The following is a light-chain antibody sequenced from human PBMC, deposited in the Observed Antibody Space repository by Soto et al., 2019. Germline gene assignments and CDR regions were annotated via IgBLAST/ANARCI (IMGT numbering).Light chain of an antibody. Sequence: DIQMTQSPSTLSAFVGDRVTITCRASQSVSSSLAWYQQKPGKAPKLLIYDASTLESGVPSRFSGSGYGTEFTLTINSLQPGDFATYYCQQYESFSPYTFGQRTRLES. CDR2: DAS. J-gene: IGKJ2*01. CDR1: QSVSSS. CDR3: QQYESFSPYT. V-gene: IGKV1-5*01.